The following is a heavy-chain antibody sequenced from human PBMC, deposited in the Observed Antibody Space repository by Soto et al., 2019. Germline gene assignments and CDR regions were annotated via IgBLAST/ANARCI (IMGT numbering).Heavy chain of an antibody. Sequence: QVQLQESGPGLVKPSETLSLTCTVSGGSVSSGSYYWSWIRQPPGKGLEWIGYIYYSGSTNYNPSLMSRVTISVDTSKNQFSLKLSSVTAADTAVYYCARERTGNSGWYSRYYYYYGMDVWGQGTTVTVSS. J-gene: IGHJ6*02. D-gene: IGHD6-19*01. CDR1: GGSVSSGSYY. V-gene: IGHV4-61*01. CDR2: IYYSGST. CDR3: ARERTGNSGWYSRYYYYYGMDV.